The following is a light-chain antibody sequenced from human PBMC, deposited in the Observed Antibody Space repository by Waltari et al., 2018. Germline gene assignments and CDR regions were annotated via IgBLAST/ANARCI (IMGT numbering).Light chain of an antibody. V-gene: IGKV1-33*01. CDR2: DAS. J-gene: IGKJ2*01. CDR1: HDISKY. CDR3: QQFDNLVYT. Sequence: DIQMTQSPSSLSASVGDRVTITCQASHDISKYLNWYQQKPGKAPKLLIYDASNLETGVPSRFSGSGSGTDFSFTSSLQPEDIATYYCQQFDNLVYTFGQGTKLEIK.